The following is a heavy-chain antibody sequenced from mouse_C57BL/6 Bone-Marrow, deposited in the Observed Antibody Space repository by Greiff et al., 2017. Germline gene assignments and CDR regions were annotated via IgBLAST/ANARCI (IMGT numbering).Heavy chain of an antibody. J-gene: IGHJ3*01. CDR3: ARYYYGSSAWFAY. V-gene: IGHV1-55*01. CDR2: IYPGSGST. CDR1: DYTFTSYW. D-gene: IGHD1-1*01. Sequence: VQLQQPGAELVKPGASVKMSCKASDYTFTSYWITWVKQRPGQGLEWIGDIYPGSGSTNYNEKFKSKDTLTVDTSSSAAYMQLSSLTSEDSAVYYCARYYYGSSAWFAYWGQGTLVTVSA.